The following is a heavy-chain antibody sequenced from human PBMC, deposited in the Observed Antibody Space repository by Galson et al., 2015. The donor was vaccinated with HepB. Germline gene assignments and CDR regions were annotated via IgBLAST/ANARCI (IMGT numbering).Heavy chain of an antibody. D-gene: IGHD2-2*01. CDR1: GFSFSSYS. CDR3: AKGYYCSSTSCDLDYYYGMDV. Sequence: SLRLSCKASGFSFSSYSMNWVRQAPGQGLECVSHINRVSTTIYYADTVKGRFTITRDNSRNSLFLQMNSLRDEDTAIYYCAKGYYCSSTSCDLDYYYGMDVWGQGTTVTVSS. J-gene: IGHJ6*02. V-gene: IGHV3-48*02. CDR2: INRVSTTI.